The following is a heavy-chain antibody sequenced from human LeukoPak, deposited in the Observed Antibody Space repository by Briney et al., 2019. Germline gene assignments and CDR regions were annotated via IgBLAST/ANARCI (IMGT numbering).Heavy chain of an antibody. CDR3: AKDTYYYDSSGYDY. J-gene: IGHJ4*02. Sequence: GGSLRLPCAASGFTFDDYAMHWVRQAPGKGLEWVSGISWNSGSIGYADSVKGRFTISRDNAKNSLYLQMNSLRAEDTALYYCAKDTYYYDSSGYDYWGQGTLVTVSS. CDR2: ISWNSGSI. V-gene: IGHV3-9*01. D-gene: IGHD3-22*01. CDR1: GFTFDDYA.